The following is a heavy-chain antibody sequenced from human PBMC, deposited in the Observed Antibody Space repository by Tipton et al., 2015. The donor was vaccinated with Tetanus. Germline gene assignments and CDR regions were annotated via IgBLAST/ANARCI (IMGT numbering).Heavy chain of an antibody. J-gene: IGHJ6*02. V-gene: IGHV3-11*01. CDR2: ISHTGTTT. Sequence: SLRLSCAASGFTLSTYWMSWVRQAPGKGLEWISYISHTGTTTYYSASVMGRFTVSRDNTKNSLYLEINSLRAEDTAVYYCARSESRIAPRIPWGMDIWGQGTTVTVSS. CDR3: ARSESRIAPRIPWGMDI. D-gene: IGHD6-6*01. CDR1: GFTLSTYW.